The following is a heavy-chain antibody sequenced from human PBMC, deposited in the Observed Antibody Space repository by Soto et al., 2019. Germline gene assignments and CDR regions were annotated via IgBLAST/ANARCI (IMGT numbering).Heavy chain of an antibody. Sequence: VQLQQWGAGLLKPSETLSLTCAVYGGFVTSGSYYWSCIRQPPGKGLEWIGEMSHSGGTHFNPSLRGRVTISVDTAKNQFTLKMSSVTAADTALYYCARVERGTATTVVDAFDIWGPGTMVTVSS. CDR1: GGFVTSGSYY. CDR3: ARVERGTATTVVDAFDI. CDR2: MSHSGGT. D-gene: IGHD1-1*01. V-gene: IGHV4-34*01. J-gene: IGHJ3*02.